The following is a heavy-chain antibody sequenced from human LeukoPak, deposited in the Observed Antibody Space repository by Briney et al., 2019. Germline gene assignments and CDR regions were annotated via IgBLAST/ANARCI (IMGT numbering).Heavy chain of an antibody. V-gene: IGHV1-2*06. CDR2: INPNSGGT. CDR3: ARWTVTYFDY. CDR1: GYIFTDYF. J-gene: IGHJ4*02. D-gene: IGHD4-17*01. Sequence: GASVKVSCKASGYIFTDYFIYWVRQAPGQGLEWMGRINPNSGGTNYAQKFQGRVTMTRETSISTVYMELSRLTSEDLAVYFCARWTVTYFDYWGQGTLVTVSS.